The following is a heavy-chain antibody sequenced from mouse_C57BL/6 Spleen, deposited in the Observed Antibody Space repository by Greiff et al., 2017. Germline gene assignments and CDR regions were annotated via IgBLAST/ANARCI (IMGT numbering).Heavy chain of an antibody. Sequence: QVHVKQSGAELAKPGASVKLSCKASGYTFTSYWMHWVKQRPGQGLEWIGYINPSSGYTKYNQKFKDKATLTADKSSSTAYMQLSSLTYEDSAVYYCARCEDDGYYVGNAMDYWGQGTSVTVSS. CDR3: ARCEDDGYYVGNAMDY. V-gene: IGHV1-7*01. D-gene: IGHD2-3*01. CDR1: GYTFTSYW. J-gene: IGHJ4*01. CDR2: INPSSGYT.